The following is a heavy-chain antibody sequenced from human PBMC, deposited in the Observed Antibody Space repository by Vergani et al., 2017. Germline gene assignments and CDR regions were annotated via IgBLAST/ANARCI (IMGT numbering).Heavy chain of an antibody. V-gene: IGHV1-8*01. D-gene: IGHD2-15*01. CDR2: MNPNSGNT. Sequence: VQLVQSGAEVKKPGASVKVSCKASGYTFTSYDINWVRQATGQGLEWMGWMNPNSGNTGYAQKFQGRVTMTRNTSISTAYMELSSLRSEETAVYYCARAPGRRCSGGSCYSGWFDPWGQGTLVTVSS. CDR3: ARAPGRRCSGGSCYSGWFDP. CDR1: GYTFTSYD. J-gene: IGHJ5*02.